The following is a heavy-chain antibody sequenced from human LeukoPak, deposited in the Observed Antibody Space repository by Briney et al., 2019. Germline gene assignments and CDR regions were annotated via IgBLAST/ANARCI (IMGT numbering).Heavy chain of an antibody. Sequence: GGSRRLSWAASGFTFSSYAMHWVRKAPGKGLEYVSAISSNGGSTYYANSVKGRFTISRDNSKNTLYLQMGSLRAEDTAVYYCARSGSGYSYDHWGQGTLVTVSS. CDR3: ARSGSGYSYDH. J-gene: IGHJ4*02. CDR1: GFTFSSYA. D-gene: IGHD3-22*01. CDR2: ISSNGGST. V-gene: IGHV3-64*01.